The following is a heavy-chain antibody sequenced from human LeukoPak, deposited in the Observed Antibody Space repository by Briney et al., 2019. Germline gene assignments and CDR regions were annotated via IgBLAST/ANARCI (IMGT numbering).Heavy chain of an antibody. D-gene: IGHD6-25*01. CDR1: GYTFTNYH. V-gene: IGHV1-8*03. CDR2: INPNNGDS. CDR3: ARTTSFTASGYDY. J-gene: IGHJ4*02. Sequence: GASVKVSCKASGYTFTNYHINWVRQATGQGLEWMGWINPNNGDSGFAQKFQGRVTITRDTAMTTAYMELSRLASEDTAIYFCARTTSFTASGYDYWGQGTLVTVSS.